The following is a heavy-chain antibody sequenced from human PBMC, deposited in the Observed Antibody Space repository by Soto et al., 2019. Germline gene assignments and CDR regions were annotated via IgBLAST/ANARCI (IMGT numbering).Heavy chain of an antibody. CDR3: ARSYSVTTSSYYGMDV. Sequence: QVQLIQSGAAVKKPGSSVKVSCHTSGDAFSSYAMSWVRQGPGQGLEWMGGIIPMFGPPIYTEKFQGRVTITADETTRAVYMELRSLTSDDSAVYYCARSYSVTTSSYYGMDVWGQGTTIIVS. CDR1: GDAFSSYA. D-gene: IGHD4-17*01. J-gene: IGHJ6*02. CDR2: IIPMFGPP. V-gene: IGHV1-69*01.